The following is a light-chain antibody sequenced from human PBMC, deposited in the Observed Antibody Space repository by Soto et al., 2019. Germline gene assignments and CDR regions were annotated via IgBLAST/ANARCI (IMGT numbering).Light chain of an antibody. CDR2: DVS. J-gene: IGLJ1*01. CDR3: ASYTTSSTYV. V-gene: IGLV2-14*01. Sequence: QSVLTQPASVSGSPGQSIAISYTGNSSDVGGYSYVSWYQQQPGKAPKLVISDVSNRPSGVSDRFSGSKSGNTASLTISGLQTEDEADYYCASYTTSSTYVFGTGTKVTVL. CDR1: SSDVGGYSY.